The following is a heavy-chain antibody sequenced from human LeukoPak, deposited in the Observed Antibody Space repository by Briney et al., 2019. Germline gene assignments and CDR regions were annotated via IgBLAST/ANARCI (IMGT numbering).Heavy chain of an antibody. CDR3: ARDRHGTRVSDYFDF. CDR1: GDSISSYY. Sequence: SETLSLTCTVSGDSISSYYWSWIRQPAGRGLEWIGRIYSSGSTNYNPSLESRVTMSVDTSTNQFSLKLSSATAADTAVYYCARDRHGTRVSDYFDFWGQGILVTVSS. V-gene: IGHV4-4*07. J-gene: IGHJ4*02. D-gene: IGHD1-26*01. CDR2: IYSSGST.